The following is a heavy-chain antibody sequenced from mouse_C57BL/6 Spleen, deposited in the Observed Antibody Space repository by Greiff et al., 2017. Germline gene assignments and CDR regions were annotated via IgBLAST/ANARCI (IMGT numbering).Heavy chain of an antibody. CDR3: ARALLNYVDY. V-gene: IGHV5-4*01. CDR2: ISDGGSYT. Sequence: DVQLVESGGGLVKPGGSLKLSCAASGFTFSSSAMSWVRQTPETRLEWVANISDGGSYTYYPDNVKGRLTISRDNAKNNLYLQMSHLKSEDTAMYYCARALLNYVDYWGQGTTLTVSS. D-gene: IGHD2-12*01. CDR1: GFTFSSSA. J-gene: IGHJ2*01.